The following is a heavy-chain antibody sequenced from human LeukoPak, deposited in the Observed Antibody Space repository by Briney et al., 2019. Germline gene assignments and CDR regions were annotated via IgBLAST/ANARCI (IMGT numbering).Heavy chain of an antibody. J-gene: IGHJ4*02. CDR2: IYYGGNT. Sequence: SETLSLTCTVSGGSISSGGYYWSWIRQHPGKGLEWIGYIYYGGNTYYNPSLKRRVTISVDTSKNQFSLKLSSVTAADTAVYYCARSERFGDLDYWGQGTLVTVSS. CDR3: ARSERFGDLDY. V-gene: IGHV4-31*03. D-gene: IGHD3-10*01. CDR1: GGSISSGGYY.